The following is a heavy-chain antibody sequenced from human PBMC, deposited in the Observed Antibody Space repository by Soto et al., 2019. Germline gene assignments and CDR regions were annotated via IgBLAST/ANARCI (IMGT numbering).Heavy chain of an antibody. D-gene: IGHD6-19*01. Sequence: PGGSLRLSCAVSGFTFDDYGMHWVRQAPGKGLEWVAGISWNRIDIGYADSVKGRFTISRDSAKNSLYLQMDSLSVEDTALYYCVKELHHNMPVVGLRAIAMWGQGTRVTVSS. V-gene: IGHV3-9*01. CDR1: GFTFDDYG. J-gene: IGHJ3*02. CDR3: VKELHHNMPVVGLRAIAM. CDR2: ISWNRIDI.